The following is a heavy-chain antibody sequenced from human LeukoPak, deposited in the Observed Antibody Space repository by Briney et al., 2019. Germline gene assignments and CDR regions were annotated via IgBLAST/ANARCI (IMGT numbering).Heavy chain of an antibody. D-gene: IGHD2-8*01. CDR1: GYTFTTYD. CDR2: LNPNSGDT. CDR3: ASANFQH. J-gene: IGHJ1*01. V-gene: IGHV1-8*03. Sequence: ASVKVSCKASGYTFTTYDINWVRQATGQGLEWMGWLNPNSGDTAYAQKFQGRVTITRNTSMSTAYMDLSGLRSEDTAVYYCASANFQHWGQGTLVTVSS.